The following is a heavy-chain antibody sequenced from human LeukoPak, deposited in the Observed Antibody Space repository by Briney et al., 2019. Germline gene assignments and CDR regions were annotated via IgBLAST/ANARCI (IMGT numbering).Heavy chain of an antibody. CDR2: ISTNGGRT. V-gene: IGHV3-64*01. CDR1: GLTFSSYA. J-gene: IGHJ3*02. CDR3: ARERRGDDAFDI. D-gene: IGHD3-16*01. Sequence: PGGSLTLSCSASGLTFSSYAMHWVRQAPGKGLEYVSTISTNGGRTYYANSVKGRFTISRDNSKNTVYLQMGSLRAEDMAVYYCARERRGDDAFDIWGQGTMVTVSS.